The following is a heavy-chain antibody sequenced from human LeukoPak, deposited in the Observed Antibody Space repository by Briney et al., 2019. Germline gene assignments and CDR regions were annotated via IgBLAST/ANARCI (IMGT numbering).Heavy chain of an antibody. CDR1: GGTFSSYA. CDR2: IIPIFGTA. D-gene: IGHD3-22*01. CDR3: ASLRYYDSSGYYSTVDY. Sequence: ASVKVSCKASGGTFSSYAISWVRQAPGQGLEWMGGIIPIFGTANYAQKFQGRVTITTDESTSTAYMELSSLRSEDTAVYYCASLRYYDSSGYYSTVDYWGQGTLVTVSS. V-gene: IGHV1-69*05. J-gene: IGHJ4*02.